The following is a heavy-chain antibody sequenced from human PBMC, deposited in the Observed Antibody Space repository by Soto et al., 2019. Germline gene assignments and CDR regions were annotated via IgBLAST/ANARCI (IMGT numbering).Heavy chain of an antibody. D-gene: IGHD1-26*01. CDR2: INHSGST. J-gene: IGHJ3*02. CDR1: GGSFSGYY. Sequence: LSLPCAVYGGSFSGYYWSWIRQPPGKGLEWIGEINHSGSTNYNPSLKSRVTISVDTSKNQFSLQLNSVTPEDTAVYYCARDLFGGSSYDALDIWGQGTMVTVSS. CDR3: ARDLFGGSSYDALDI. V-gene: IGHV4-34*01.